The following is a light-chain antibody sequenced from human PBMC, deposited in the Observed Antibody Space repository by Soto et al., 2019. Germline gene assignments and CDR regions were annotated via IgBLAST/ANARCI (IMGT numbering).Light chain of an antibody. J-gene: IGKJ5*01. CDR3: QQYTSSLNT. CDR2: GAS. V-gene: IGKV3-20*01. Sequence: TQSPATLSLSPGEGATLSCRASETIRNNYLAWYQQKPGQAPRLLIYGASVRATGVPDRFSGSGSGTDFTLTISRLEPEDFAVYYCQQYTSSLNTFGQGTRLEIK. CDR1: ETIRNNY.